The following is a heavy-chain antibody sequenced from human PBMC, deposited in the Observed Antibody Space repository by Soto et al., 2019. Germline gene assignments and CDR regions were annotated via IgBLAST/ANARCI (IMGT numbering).Heavy chain of an antibody. CDR2: ISSSGSTI. D-gene: IGHD3-22*01. CDR3: ARAFGYYDRSGYYGY. Sequence: EVQLVESGGGLVQPGGSLRLSCAASGFTFSSYEMNWVRQAPGKGLEWVSYISSSGSTIYYADSVKGRFTISRDNAKNSLYLQMNSLRAEDTAVYYCARAFGYYDRSGYYGYWGQGTLVTVSS. V-gene: IGHV3-48*03. J-gene: IGHJ4*02. CDR1: GFTFSSYE.